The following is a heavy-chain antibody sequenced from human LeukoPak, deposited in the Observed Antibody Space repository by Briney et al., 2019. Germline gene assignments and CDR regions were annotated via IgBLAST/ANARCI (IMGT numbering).Heavy chain of an antibody. J-gene: IGHJ4*02. CDR2: IYYSGST. CDR1: GGSISSGGYY. V-gene: IGHV4-31*03. Sequence: SETLSLACTVSGGSISSGGYYGSWIRQHPGKGLEWIGYIYYSGSTYYNPSLKSRVTISVDTSKNQFSLKLSSVTAADTAVYYCARWTRYCSSTSCLLVGATNYYFDHWGQGTLVTVSS. CDR3: ARWTRYCSSTSCLLVGATNYYFDH. D-gene: IGHD2-2*01.